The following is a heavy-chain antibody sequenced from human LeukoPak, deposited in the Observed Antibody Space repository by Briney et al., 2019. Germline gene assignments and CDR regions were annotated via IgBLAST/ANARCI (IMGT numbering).Heavy chain of an antibody. J-gene: IGHJ4*02. V-gene: IGHV4-4*07. CDR3: ARHGDYEGYFDY. CDR2: IYTSGST. Sequence: SETLSLTCTVSGGSISSYYWSWIRQPAGKGLEWIGRIYTSGSTNYNPSLKSRVTISVDKSKNQFSLKLSSVTAADTTVYYCARHGDYEGYFDYWGQGTLVTVSS. D-gene: IGHD4-17*01. CDR1: GGSISSYY.